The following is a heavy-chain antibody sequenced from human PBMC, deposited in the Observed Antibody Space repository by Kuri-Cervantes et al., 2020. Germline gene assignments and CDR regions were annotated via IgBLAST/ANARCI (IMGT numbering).Heavy chain of an antibody. V-gene: IGHV3-53*01. J-gene: IGHJ4*02. CDR1: GFTFSNNA. D-gene: IGHD7-27*01. Sequence: GGSLRLSCAASGFTFSNNAMSWVRQASGKGLEWVSIIYSGGSTYYADSVKDRFTISRDNSKNTLYLQMNSLRAEDTAVYYCAREVPRELGWDYWGQGTLVTVSS. CDR2: IYSGGST. CDR3: AREVPRELGWDY.